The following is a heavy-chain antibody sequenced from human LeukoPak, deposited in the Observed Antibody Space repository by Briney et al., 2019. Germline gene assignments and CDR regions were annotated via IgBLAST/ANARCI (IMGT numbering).Heavy chain of an antibody. Sequence: ASVKVSCKASGYSFTGYGVAWVRQSPGQGLEWMGWIAAYNGLTNYAENHQGRLTLSTDTSTSTAFMELRNLTSDDTAVYFCVRSYGLEGDYWGRGTLVTVSS. V-gene: IGHV1-18*01. CDR1: GYSFTGYG. CDR3: VRSYGLEGDY. CDR2: IAAYNGLT. J-gene: IGHJ4*02. D-gene: IGHD3-16*01.